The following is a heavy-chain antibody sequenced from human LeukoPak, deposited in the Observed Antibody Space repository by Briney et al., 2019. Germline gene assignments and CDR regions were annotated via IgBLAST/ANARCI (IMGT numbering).Heavy chain of an antibody. D-gene: IGHD3-16*02. CDR2: IYYSGST. CDR1: GGSISSSSYY. V-gene: IGHV4-39*07. J-gene: IGHJ4*02. Sequence: SETLSLTCTVSGGSISSSSYYWGWIRQPPGKGLEWIGSIYYSGSTYYNPSLKSRVTISVDTSKNQFSLKLSSVTAADTAVYYCARGGGVIVPFDYWGQGTLVTVSS. CDR3: ARGGGVIVPFDY.